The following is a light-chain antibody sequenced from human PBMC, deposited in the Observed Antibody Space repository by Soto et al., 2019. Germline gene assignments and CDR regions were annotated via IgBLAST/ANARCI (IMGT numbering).Light chain of an antibody. V-gene: IGKV3-15*01. CDR3: QQYKNWPRT. CDR1: QSVSSY. Sequence: EFVLTQSPGTLSLSPGERATLXXRASQSVSSYLAWYQQKPGQAPRLXIYGASTRATDMPGTFSGSGSGTEFTLTISSLQSEDFGVYYCQQYKNWPRTFGQGTKVDIK. CDR2: GAS. J-gene: IGKJ1*01.